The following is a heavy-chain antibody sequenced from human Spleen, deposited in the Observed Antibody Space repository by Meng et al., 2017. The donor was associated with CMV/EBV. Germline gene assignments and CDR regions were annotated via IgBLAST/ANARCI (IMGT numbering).Heavy chain of an antibody. CDR2: ITGSGLTT. CDR1: GFTFNNYA. V-gene: IGHV3-23*01. CDR3: ANTGSGYYYDSSGYYYDY. D-gene: IGHD3-22*01. J-gene: IGHJ4*02. Sequence: GGSLRLSCAASGFTFNNYAMSWVRQAPGKGLEWVSGITGSGLTTDYADSVKGRFTISRDNSRNTLYLQMNGLRAEDTAVYYCANTGSGYYYDSSGYYYDYWGQGTLVTVSS.